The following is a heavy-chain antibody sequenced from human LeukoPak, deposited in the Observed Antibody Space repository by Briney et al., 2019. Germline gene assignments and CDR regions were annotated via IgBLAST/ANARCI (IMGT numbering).Heavy chain of an antibody. CDR3: ARDLSADYYDSSGYYYNDY. CDR2: INSSSSTI. D-gene: IGHD3-22*01. V-gene: IGHV3-48*02. Sequence: GSLRPSCTASGIPFNSYAMNWVRQAPGKGLEWGSFINSSSSTIYYADSVKGRFTISRDNAKNSLYLQMNSLRDEDTAVYYCARDLSADYYDSSGYYYNDYWGQGTLVTVSS. J-gene: IGHJ4*02. CDR1: GIPFNSYA.